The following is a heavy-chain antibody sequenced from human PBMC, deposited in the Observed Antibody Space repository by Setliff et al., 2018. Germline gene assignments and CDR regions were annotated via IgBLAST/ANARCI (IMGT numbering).Heavy chain of an antibody. J-gene: IGHJ4*02. CDR2: INDSGST. CDR3: ARGSIRGDFAYGLRYFDY. Sequence: SETLSLTCTVSGYSISSGYYWGWIRQPPGKGLEWIGEINDSGSTKYNPSLKSRVTLSVDSSKNQFSLWLTSVTATDTAVYYCARGSIRGDFAYGLRYFDYWGLGTLVTVSS. CDR1: GYSISSGYY. D-gene: IGHD3-10*01. V-gene: IGHV4-38-2*02.